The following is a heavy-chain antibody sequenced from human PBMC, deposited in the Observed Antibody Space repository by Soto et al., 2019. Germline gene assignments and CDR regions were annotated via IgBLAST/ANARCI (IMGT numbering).Heavy chain of an antibody. D-gene: IGHD1-26*01. CDR1: GFTFSDYY. CDR3: ARDEVQRSGIFLPL. J-gene: IGHJ4*02. Sequence: LSLTCAASGFTFSDYYMSWIRQAPGKGLEWVSYISSSGSTIYYADSVKGRFTISRDNAKNSLYLQMNSLRAEDTAVYYCARDEVQRSGIFLPLWGQGTLVTVSS. V-gene: IGHV3-11*01. CDR2: ISSSGSTI.